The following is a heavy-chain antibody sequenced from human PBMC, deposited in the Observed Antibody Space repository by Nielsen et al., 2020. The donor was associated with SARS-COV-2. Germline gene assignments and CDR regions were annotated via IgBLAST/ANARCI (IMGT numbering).Heavy chain of an antibody. Sequence: ASVKVSCEASGYIFTRYAMHWVRQAPGQRLEWMGWINAGNGNTKYSQKFQGRVTITRDTSASTAYMELSSVRSEDTAVYYCARNYNWNENDAFDIWGQGTMVTVSS. CDR1: GYIFTRYA. CDR2: INAGNGNT. CDR3: ARNYNWNENDAFDI. J-gene: IGHJ3*02. D-gene: IGHD1-1*01. V-gene: IGHV1-3*01.